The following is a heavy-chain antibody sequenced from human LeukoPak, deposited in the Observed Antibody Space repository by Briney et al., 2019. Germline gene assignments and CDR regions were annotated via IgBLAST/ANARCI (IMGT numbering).Heavy chain of an antibody. CDR3: VRSMSGRNDF. CDR2: IDVVGTRT. Sequence: AGGSLRLSCAGSGFIFSNYWVHWVRKAPGKELVWVARIDVVGTRTDYADSVRGRFTISRDNAKNTISLQMNSLTADDTAVYYCVRSMSGRNDFWGQGTVVSVSS. V-gene: IGHV3-74*01. D-gene: IGHD3-3*01. CDR1: GFIFSNYW. J-gene: IGHJ4*02.